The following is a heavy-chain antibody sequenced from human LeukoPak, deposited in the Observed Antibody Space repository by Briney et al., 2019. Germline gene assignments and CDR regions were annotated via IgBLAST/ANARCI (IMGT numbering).Heavy chain of an antibody. V-gene: IGHV4-4*07. CDR2: IYTSGST. CDR3: ARELQKWDAFDI. J-gene: IGHJ3*02. D-gene: IGHD4-11*01. CDR1: DGSISSYY. Sequence: SETLSLTCTVSDGSISSYYWSWIRQPAGKGLEWIGHIYTSGSTNYNPSLKSRVTMSVDTSKTQFSLKLSSVTAADTAVYYCARELQKWDAFDIWGQGTMVTVSS.